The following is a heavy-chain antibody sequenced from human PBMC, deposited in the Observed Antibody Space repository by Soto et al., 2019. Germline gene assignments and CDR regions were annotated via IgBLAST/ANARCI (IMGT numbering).Heavy chain of an antibody. D-gene: IGHD6-13*01. V-gene: IGHV1-46*03. Sequence: QVQLVQSGAEVKKPGASVKVSCKASGYTFTSYYMHWVRQAPGQGLEWMGIINPSGGSTSYAQKFQGRVTMTRDTSTSTVYMELSSLRSEDTAVYYCARGYSSSWYPPYYYYYYMDVWGKGTTVTVSS. CDR1: GYTFTSYY. CDR2: INPSGGST. J-gene: IGHJ6*03. CDR3: ARGYSSSWYPPYYYYYYMDV.